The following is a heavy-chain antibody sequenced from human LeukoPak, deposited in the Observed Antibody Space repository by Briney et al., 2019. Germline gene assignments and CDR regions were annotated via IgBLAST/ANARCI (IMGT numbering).Heavy chain of an antibody. V-gene: IGHV4-39*07. CDR1: GGSISSSSYY. D-gene: IGHD1-7*01. Sequence: SETLSLTCTVSGGSISSSSYYWGWIRQPPGKGLEWIGSIYYSGSTYYNPSLKSRVTISVDTSKNQFSLKLSSVTAADPGVYYRAREYNWNYVLSWPGGFDPWSQDTRVTASS. J-gene: IGHJ5*02. CDR2: IYYSGST. CDR3: AREYNWNYVLSWPGGFDP.